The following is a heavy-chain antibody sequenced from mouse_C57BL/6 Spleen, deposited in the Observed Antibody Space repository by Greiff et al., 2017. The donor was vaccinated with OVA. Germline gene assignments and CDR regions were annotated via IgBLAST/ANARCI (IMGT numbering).Heavy chain of an antibody. CDR1: GYAFTNYL. J-gene: IGHJ4*01. V-gene: IGHV1-54*01. CDR3: ARQTRNDAMDY. D-gene: IGHD3-2*01. Sequence: QVQLKQSGAELVRPGPSVKVSCKASGYAFTNYLIEWVQQRPGQGLEWIGVINPGRGGSNYNETFQGKATLTADTSSSTAYMQLSRLTSEDAAVYVCARQTRNDAMDYWGQGTSVTVSS. CDR2: INPGRGGS.